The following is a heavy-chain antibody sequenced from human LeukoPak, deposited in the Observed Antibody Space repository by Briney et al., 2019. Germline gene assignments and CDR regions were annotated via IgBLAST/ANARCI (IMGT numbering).Heavy chain of an antibody. J-gene: IGHJ4*02. CDR1: GFTFSSYG. CDR2: ISNSGGST. V-gene: IGHV3-23*01. D-gene: IGHD2-8*01. CDR3: FCLSGGNGY. Sequence: PGGTLRLSCAASGFTFSSYGMSWVRQAPGKGLEWVSSISNSGGSTYHADSVKGRFTISRDNSKNTLYLQMNSLRTEDTALYYCFCLSGGNGYWGQGTLVTVSS.